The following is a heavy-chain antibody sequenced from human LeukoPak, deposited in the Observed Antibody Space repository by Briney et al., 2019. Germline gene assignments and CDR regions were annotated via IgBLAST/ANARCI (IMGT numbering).Heavy chain of an antibody. CDR3: ARVFLPYSTEGAFDI. D-gene: IGHD6-13*01. Sequence: ASVKVSCKASGYTFTSYYMHWVRQAPGQGLEWMGIINPSGGSTSYAQKFQGRVTMTRDTSTSTVYMELSSLRSEDTAVYYCARVFLPYSTEGAFDIWGQGTMVTASS. J-gene: IGHJ3*02. CDR2: INPSGGST. V-gene: IGHV1-46*01. CDR1: GYTFTSYY.